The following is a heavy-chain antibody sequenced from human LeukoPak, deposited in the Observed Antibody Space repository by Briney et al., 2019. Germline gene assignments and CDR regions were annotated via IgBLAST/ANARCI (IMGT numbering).Heavy chain of an antibody. V-gene: IGHV3-21*01. J-gene: IGHJ4*02. D-gene: IGHD3-16*02. CDR1: GFTFDDYG. CDR3: ARDYVWGSYPRGFDY. Sequence: PGGSLRLSCAASGFTFDDYGMSWVRQAPGKGLEWVSSISSSSSYIYYADSVRGRFTISRDNAKNSLYLQMNSLRAEDTAVYYCARDYVWGSYPRGFDYWGQGTLVTVSS. CDR2: ISSSSSYI.